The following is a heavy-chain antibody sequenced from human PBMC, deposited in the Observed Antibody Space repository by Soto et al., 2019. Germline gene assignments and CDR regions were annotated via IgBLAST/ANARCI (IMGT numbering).Heavy chain of an antibody. CDR3: ARDLRFRGFYGMDV. Sequence: SETLSLTCTVSGVSISSGGYYWSWIRQHPGKGLGWIGYIYYIGSTYYNPSLKSRVTISVDTSKNQFSLKLSSVTAADTAVYYCARDLRFRGFYGMDVWGQGTTVTVSS. CDR1: GVSISSGGYY. J-gene: IGHJ6*02. V-gene: IGHV4-31*03. CDR2: IYYIGST. D-gene: IGHD3-10*01.